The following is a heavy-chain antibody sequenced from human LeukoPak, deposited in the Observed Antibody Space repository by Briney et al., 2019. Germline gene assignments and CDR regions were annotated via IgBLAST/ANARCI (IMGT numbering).Heavy chain of an antibody. D-gene: IGHD4-17*01. CDR1: GFTFSSYW. Sequence: GGSLRLSCAASGFTFSSYWMSWVRQAPGKGLEWVANIKQDGSEKYYVDSVKGRFTISRDNAKNSLYLQMNSVRAEDTAVYYCASSNDYGDYEFDYWGQGTLVTVSS. CDR2: IKQDGSEK. J-gene: IGHJ4*02. V-gene: IGHV3-7*01. CDR3: ASSNDYGDYEFDY.